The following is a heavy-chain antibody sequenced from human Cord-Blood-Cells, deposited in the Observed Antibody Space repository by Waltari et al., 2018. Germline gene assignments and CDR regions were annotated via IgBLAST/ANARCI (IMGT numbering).Heavy chain of an antibody. D-gene: IGHD3-22*01. Sequence: QVQLVESGGGVVQPGRSLRPSCAASGFTLSSYGMPWVRQAPGKGLEWVAVISYDGSNKYYADSVKGRFTISRDNSKNTLYLQMNSLRAEDTAVYYCANDSSGYFDYWGQGTLVTVSS. CDR2: ISYDGSNK. J-gene: IGHJ4*02. CDR3: ANDSSGYFDY. V-gene: IGHV3-30*18. CDR1: GFTLSSYG.